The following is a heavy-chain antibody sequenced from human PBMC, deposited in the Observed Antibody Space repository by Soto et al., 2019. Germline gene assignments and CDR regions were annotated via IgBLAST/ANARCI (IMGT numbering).Heavy chain of an antibody. CDR1: GYTFTSYG. Sequence: ASVKVSCKASGYTFTSYGISWVRQAPGQGLEWMGWISAYNGNTNYAQKLQGRVTMTTDTSTSTAYMELRSLRSDDTAVYYCARDLGQIRTGGYCSSNSCPNSYGMDVWGQGTTVTVSS. CDR3: ARDLGQIRTGGYCSSNSCPNSYGMDV. CDR2: ISAYNGNT. D-gene: IGHD2-2*01. V-gene: IGHV1-18*01. J-gene: IGHJ6*02.